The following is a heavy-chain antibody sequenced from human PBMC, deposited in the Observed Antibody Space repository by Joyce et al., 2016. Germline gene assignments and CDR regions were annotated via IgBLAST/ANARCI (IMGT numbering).Heavy chain of an antibody. Sequence: QVQLVESGGGVVQPASSLRLSCVASGFTFNNFAMHWVRQGQGKGVEGVELITDDGSYKDYAESVKGRFTISRDNSKNTLYLQMNSVRPEDTAVYYCVCRDGYPFDYWGEGTLVTVSS. CDR2: ITDDGSYK. CDR1: GFTFNNFA. D-gene: IGHD5-24*01. V-gene: IGHV3-30*04. CDR3: VCRDGYPFDY. J-gene: IGHJ4*02.